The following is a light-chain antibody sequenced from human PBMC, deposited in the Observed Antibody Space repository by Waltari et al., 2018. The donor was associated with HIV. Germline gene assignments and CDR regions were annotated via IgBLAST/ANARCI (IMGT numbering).Light chain of an antibody. CDR3: CSYAGSFRFL. Sequence: QSALTQAASVSGSPGQSITISCTGTSTDVGTYNLVSWYQQHPDKAPKVMIFEVTRRPSGVSDRFSGSKSGNAASLTISGLQAEDEANYYCCSYAGSFRFLFGGGTKVTV. V-gene: IGLV2-23*02. CDR1: STDVGTYNL. J-gene: IGLJ2*01. CDR2: EVT.